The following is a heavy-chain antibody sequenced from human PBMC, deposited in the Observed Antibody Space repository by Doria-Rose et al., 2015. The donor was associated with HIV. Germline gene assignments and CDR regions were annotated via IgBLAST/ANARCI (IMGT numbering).Heavy chain of an antibody. D-gene: IGHD5-18*01. Sequence: QVQLQESGPGLVKPSGTLSLTRAVSGGSISSSNWWSWVRQPPGKGLEWIGQIYHSGNTNYNPSLKSRVTISADKSKNQFSLKLTSVTAADTAVYYCARDLGIQLWLGYWGQGTLVTVSS. V-gene: IGHV4-4*02. CDR3: ARDLGIQLWLGY. J-gene: IGHJ4*02. CDR1: GGSISSSNW. CDR2: IYHSGNT.